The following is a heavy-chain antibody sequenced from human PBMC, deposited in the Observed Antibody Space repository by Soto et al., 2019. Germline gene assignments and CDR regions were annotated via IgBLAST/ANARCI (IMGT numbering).Heavy chain of an antibody. CDR3: AKDGWERRSMYYFDY. CDR2: ISGSGGST. D-gene: IGHD1-26*01. CDR1: GFTFSTFA. V-gene: IGHV3-23*01. J-gene: IGHJ4*02. Sequence: GGSLRLSCAASGFTFSTFAMSWVRQAPGKGLEWVSAISGSGGSTYYADSVKGRFTISRDNSKNTLYLQMNSLRVEDTAVYYCAKDGWERRSMYYFDYWGQGTLVTVSS.